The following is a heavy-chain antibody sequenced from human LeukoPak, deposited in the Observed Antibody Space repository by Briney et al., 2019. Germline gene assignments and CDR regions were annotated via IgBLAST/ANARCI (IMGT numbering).Heavy chain of an antibody. V-gene: IGHV1-69*01. CDR2: IIPTFGTA. CDR3: ARERDTYYYGSGSYYPSNWFDP. Sequence: SVQVSCQASGGTFSSYAISWVRQAPGQGLEWMGGIIPTFGTANYAQKFQGRVTITADESTSTAYMELSSLRSEDTAVYYCARERDTYYYGSGSYYPSNWFDPWGQGTLVTVSS. CDR1: GGTFSSYA. J-gene: IGHJ5*02. D-gene: IGHD3-10*01.